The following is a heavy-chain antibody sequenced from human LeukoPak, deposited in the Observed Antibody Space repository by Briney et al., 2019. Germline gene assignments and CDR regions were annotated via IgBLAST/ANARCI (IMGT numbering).Heavy chain of an antibody. CDR2: ISAYNGNT. D-gene: IGHD1-26*01. Sequence: ASVKVSCKVSGYTLTELSMHWVRQAPGQGLEWMGWISAYNGNTNYAQKLQGRVTMTTDTSTSTAYMELRSLRSDDTAVYYCAREPPIVGATRNYYYYMDVWGKGTTVTVSS. V-gene: IGHV1-18*01. J-gene: IGHJ6*03. CDR1: GYTLTELS. CDR3: AREPPIVGATRNYYYYMDV.